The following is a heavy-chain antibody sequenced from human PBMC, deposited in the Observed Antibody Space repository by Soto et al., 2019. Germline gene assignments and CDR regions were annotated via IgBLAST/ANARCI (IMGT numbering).Heavy chain of an antibody. Sequence: SETLSLTCTVPGGSISSGGYYWSWIRQHPGKGLEWIGYIYYSGSTYYNPSLKSRVTISVDTSKNQFSLKLSSVTVADTAVYYCARDSARPYYYDSSGSWYYGMDVWGQGTTVTVSS. CDR3: ARDSARPYYYDSSGSWYYGMDV. V-gene: IGHV4-31*03. CDR1: GGSISSGGYY. J-gene: IGHJ6*02. D-gene: IGHD3-22*01. CDR2: IYYSGST.